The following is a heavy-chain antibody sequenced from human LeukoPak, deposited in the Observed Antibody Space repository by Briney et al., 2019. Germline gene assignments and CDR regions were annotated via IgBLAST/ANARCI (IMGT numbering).Heavy chain of an antibody. CDR3: AREGIETGYYGMDV. CDR2: ISSSGSTI. Sequence: GGSLRLSCAASGFTFSDYYMNWIRQAPGKGLEWISYISSSGSTIYYADSAKGRFTISRDNAKNSLYLQMNSLRAEDTAVYYCAREGIETGYYGMDVWGQGTTVTVSS. CDR1: GFTFSDYY. J-gene: IGHJ6*02. V-gene: IGHV3-11*01. D-gene: IGHD3-10*01.